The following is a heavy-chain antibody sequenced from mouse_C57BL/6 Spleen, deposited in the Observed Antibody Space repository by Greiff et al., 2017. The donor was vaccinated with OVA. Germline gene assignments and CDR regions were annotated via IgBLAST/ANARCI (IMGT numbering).Heavy chain of an antibody. V-gene: IGHV14-4*01. CDR3: TSVRDETMDY. CDR2: IDPENGDT. Sequence: VQLQQSGAELVRPGASVKLSCTASGLNIKDDYMHWVKQRPEQGLAWIGWIDPENGDTEYVSKFQGKATITAETSSNPAFLQLGCLTSEDTAVYYCTSVRDETMDYWGQGTSVTVSS. J-gene: IGHJ4*01. CDR1: GLNIKDDY.